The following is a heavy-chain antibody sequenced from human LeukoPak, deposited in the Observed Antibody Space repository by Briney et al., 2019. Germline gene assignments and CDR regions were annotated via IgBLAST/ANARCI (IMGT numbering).Heavy chain of an antibody. CDR2: ISGSGDST. V-gene: IGHV3-23*01. CDR3: AKTRPLDSSSWSHGDY. J-gene: IGHJ4*02. D-gene: IGHD6-13*01. CDR1: GFTFSNYA. Sequence: PGGSLRLSCADSGFTFSNYAMSWVRQAPGKGLEWVSAISGSGDSTYYGDSVKGRFTISRDNSKNTLYLQVNSLRAEDTAVYYCAKTRPLDSSSWSHGDYWGQGTLVTVSS.